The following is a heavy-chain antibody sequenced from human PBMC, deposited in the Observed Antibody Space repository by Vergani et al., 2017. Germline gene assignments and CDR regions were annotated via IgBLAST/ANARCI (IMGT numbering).Heavy chain of an antibody. J-gene: IGHJ5*02. Sequence: QVQLVQSGAEVKKPGASVKVSCKASGYTFTGYYMHWVRQAPGQGLEWMGWINPNSGGTNYAQKFQGWVTMTRDTSISTAYMELSRLRSDDTAVYYCARAIDDYLSRNWFDPWGQGTLVTVSS. CDR3: ARAIDDYLSRNWFDP. V-gene: IGHV1-2*04. D-gene: IGHD5-24*01. CDR2: INPNSGGT. CDR1: GYTFTGYY.